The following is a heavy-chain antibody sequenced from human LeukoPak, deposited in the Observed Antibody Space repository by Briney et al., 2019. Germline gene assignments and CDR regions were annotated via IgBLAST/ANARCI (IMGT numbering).Heavy chain of an antibody. J-gene: IGHJ6*02. CDR2: IYHSGST. CDR1: GGSISSGGYS. CDR3: ARASSGRNYYYYDMDV. Sequence: SETLSLTCAVSGGSISSGGYSWSWIRQPPGKGLEWIGYIYHSGSTYYNPSLKSRVTISIDTSKNQFSLKLSSVTAADTAVYYCARASSGRNYYYYDMDVWGQGTTVTVSS. D-gene: IGHD6-6*01. V-gene: IGHV4-30-2*01.